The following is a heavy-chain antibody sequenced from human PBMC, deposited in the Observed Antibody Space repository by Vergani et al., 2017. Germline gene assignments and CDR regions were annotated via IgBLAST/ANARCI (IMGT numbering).Heavy chain of an antibody. Sequence: EVQLVESGGGSVQSWGSLRLSCVASGFSFNTYWMHWVRQVPGKGLMWVARIDEYGNRATYGDFETGRFTISRDNAKNTVFLQMNNLRADDAGVYYCVRTEYCTGIACNTRFDSWGQGALVTVSS. CDR2: IDEYGNRA. CDR3: VRTEYCTGIACNTRFDS. J-gene: IGHJ5*01. CDR1: GFSFNTYW. V-gene: IGHV3-74*03. D-gene: IGHD2-8*02.